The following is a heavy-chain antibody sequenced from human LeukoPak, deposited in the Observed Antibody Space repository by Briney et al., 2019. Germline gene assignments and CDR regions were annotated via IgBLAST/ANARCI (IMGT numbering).Heavy chain of an antibody. CDR2: VSGSGGST. D-gene: IGHD3-22*01. CDR3: AKVADSSGYYSFDY. J-gene: IGHJ4*02. Sequence: QTGPALLLSCPGSGFTFSSYAMSRARQAPGDGLGWVSAVSGSGGSTYYADSVKGRFTISRDNSKNTLYMQMNSLRAEDTAVYYCAKVADSSGYYSFDYWGQGTLVTVSS. CDR1: GFTFSSYA. V-gene: IGHV3-23*01.